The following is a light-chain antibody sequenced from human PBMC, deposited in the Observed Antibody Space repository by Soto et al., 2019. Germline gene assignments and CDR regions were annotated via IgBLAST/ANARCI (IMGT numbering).Light chain of an antibody. J-gene: IGKJ1*01. CDR3: QQYNSYWT. Sequence: DIQMTQSPSTLSASVGDRGTITCRASQSINSWLAWYQQKPGKAPQLLIYRESSLESGVPSRFSGSGSGTEFTLTISSLQPDDFATYYCQQYNSYWTFGQGTKVDIK. V-gene: IGKV1-5*03. CDR2: RES. CDR1: QSINSW.